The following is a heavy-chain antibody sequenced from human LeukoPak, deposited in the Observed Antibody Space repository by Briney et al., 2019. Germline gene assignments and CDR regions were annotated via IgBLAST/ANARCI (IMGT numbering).Heavy chain of an antibody. J-gene: IGHJ4*02. Sequence: GGSLRLSCAASGFTFRRFGMHWVRQAPGKGLEWVAATSYGGQHKYYADSVRGRFTISRDNSNNTLYLQMNSLRPEDTALYYCARDGLLEQLAYYFDSWGQGTLVTVSS. CDR1: GFTFRRFG. D-gene: IGHD1-1*01. CDR3: ARDGLLEQLAYYFDS. V-gene: IGHV3-30*06. CDR2: TSYGGQHK.